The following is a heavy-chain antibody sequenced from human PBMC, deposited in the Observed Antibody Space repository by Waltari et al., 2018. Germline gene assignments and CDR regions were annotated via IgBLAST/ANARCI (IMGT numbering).Heavy chain of an antibody. CDR2: VHHDGST. CDR3: ARGGASSKYFDY. Sequence: QVRLQESRPGLVKPSETLSLSCTVSGGSIGNDYGSWIPQPPGKGMEWVGCVHHDGSTNYNPSLKSRVTISVDTSKNQFSLELESVTAADTAVYYCARGGASSKYFDYWGQGTLVPVSS. V-gene: IGHV4-59*01. CDR1: GGSIGNDY. D-gene: IGHD6-6*01. J-gene: IGHJ4*02.